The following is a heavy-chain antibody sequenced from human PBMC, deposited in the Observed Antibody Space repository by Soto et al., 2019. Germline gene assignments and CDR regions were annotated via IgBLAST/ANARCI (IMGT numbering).Heavy chain of an antibody. D-gene: IGHD3-10*01. V-gene: IGHV4-59*01. Sequence: SETLSLTCAVSGGSISSYYWSWIRQPPGKGLEWIGYIYYNGSTNYNPSLKSRVTISVDTSKNQFSLKLNSVTAADTAVYYCARDWGSGTYYTPSDFYYYGMDVWGQGTTVTVSS. CDR2: IYYNGST. CDR1: GGSISSYY. CDR3: ARDWGSGTYYTPSDFYYYGMDV. J-gene: IGHJ6*02.